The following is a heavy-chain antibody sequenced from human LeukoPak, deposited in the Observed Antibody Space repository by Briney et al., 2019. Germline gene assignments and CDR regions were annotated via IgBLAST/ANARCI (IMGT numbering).Heavy chain of an antibody. Sequence: PGGSLRLSCAASGFTFSDYYMSWIRQAPGKGLEWVSYISSSSSNIYYADSVRGRFTISRDNAKNSLYLQMNSLRAEDTAVYYCARRYSSGWFDAFDIWGQGTMVTVSS. CDR3: ARRYSSGWFDAFDI. V-gene: IGHV3-11*04. D-gene: IGHD6-19*01. CDR1: GFTFSDYY. J-gene: IGHJ3*02. CDR2: ISSSSSNI.